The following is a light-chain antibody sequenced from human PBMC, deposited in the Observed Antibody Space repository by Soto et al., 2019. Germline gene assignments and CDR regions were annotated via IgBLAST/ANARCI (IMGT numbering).Light chain of an antibody. CDR2: SNN. J-gene: IGLJ1*01. CDR1: SSNIGSNT. V-gene: IGLV1-44*01. CDR3: LSYADTAYV. Sequence: QSVLTQPPSASGTPGQRVTISCSGSSSNIGSNTVNWYQQLPGTAPKLLIYSNNQRPSGVPDRFSGSKSGTSASLAISGLQSEDEDDYYCLSYADTAYVFGTGTKLTVL.